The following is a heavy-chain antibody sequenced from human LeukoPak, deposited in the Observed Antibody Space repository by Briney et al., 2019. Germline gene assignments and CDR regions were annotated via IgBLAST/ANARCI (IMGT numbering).Heavy chain of an antibody. D-gene: IGHD3-10*01. CDR3: VRESRFHFDY. Sequence: GVSLRLSCAASAFTFSGYSMTWVRQAPGKGLEWVSYISSSSSIMSYADSVKGRFTISRDNAKNSLYLQMNSLRDEDTAVYYCVRESRFHFDYWGQGTLVTVSS. CDR2: ISSSSSIM. CDR1: AFTFSGYS. V-gene: IGHV3-48*02. J-gene: IGHJ4*02.